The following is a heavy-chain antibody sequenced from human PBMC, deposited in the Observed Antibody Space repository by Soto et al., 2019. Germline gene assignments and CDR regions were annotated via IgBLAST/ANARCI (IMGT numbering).Heavy chain of an antibody. CDR2: IRSKADGGTT. Sequence: EVQLVESGGGLVKPGGSLRLSCAASGFTFSRAWVNWVRLAPGKGLEWVGRIRSKADGGTTDYTAPVEGRFTVSRDDSKNTAYLQMNSLKTEDTAVYYCTTVSPHFWWGAFDIWGLGTMVTVSS. CDR1: GFTFSRAW. J-gene: IGHJ3*02. V-gene: IGHV3-15*07. CDR3: TTVSPHFWWGAFDI. D-gene: IGHD2-8*02.